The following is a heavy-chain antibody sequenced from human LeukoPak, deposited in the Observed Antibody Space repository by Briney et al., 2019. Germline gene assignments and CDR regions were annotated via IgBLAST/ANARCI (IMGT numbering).Heavy chain of an antibody. J-gene: IGHJ4*02. D-gene: IGHD3-22*01. CDR3: ATSWDYYDSSGYYAPFDY. V-gene: IGHV4-59*01. CDR1: GGSISSYY. CDR2: IYYSGST. Sequence: PSETLSLTCTVSGGSISSYYWSWIRQPPGKGLEWIGYIYYSGSTNYNPSLKSRVTISVDTSKNQFSLKLSSVTAADTAVYYSATSWDYYDSSGYYAPFDYWGQGTLVTVSS.